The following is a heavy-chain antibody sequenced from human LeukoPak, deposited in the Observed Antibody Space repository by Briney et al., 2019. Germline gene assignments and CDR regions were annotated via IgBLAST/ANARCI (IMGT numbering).Heavy chain of an antibody. J-gene: IGHJ6*03. V-gene: IGHV3-48*01. D-gene: IGHD2-15*01. CDR2: ISSSSSTI. CDR3: ARDRSSGAPYYYYYYYMDV. Sequence: GGSLRLSCAASGFTFSSYSMNWVRQAPGKGLEWVSYISSSSSTIYYADSVKGRFTISRDNAKNSLYLQMNSLRAEDTAVYYCARDRSSGAPYYYYYYYMDVWGKGTTVTVSS. CDR1: GFTFSSYS.